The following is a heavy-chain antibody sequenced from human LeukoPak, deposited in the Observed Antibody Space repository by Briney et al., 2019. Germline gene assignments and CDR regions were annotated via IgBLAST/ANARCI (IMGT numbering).Heavy chain of an antibody. CDR2: ISSSSTTI. CDR3: ARGKWELPGPFDY. CDR1: GFTFSTYN. J-gene: IGHJ4*02. V-gene: IGHV3-48*01. D-gene: IGHD1-26*01. Sequence: PGGSLRLSCAASGFTFSTYNMNWVRQAPGQGLEWVSYISSSSTTIYYADSVKGRFTISRDNAKNSLYLQMNSLRAEDTAVYYCARGKWELPGPFDYWGQGTLVTVSS.